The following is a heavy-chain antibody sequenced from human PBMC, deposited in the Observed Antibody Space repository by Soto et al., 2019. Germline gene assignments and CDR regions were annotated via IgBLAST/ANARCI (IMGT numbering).Heavy chain of an antibody. J-gene: IGHJ5*02. CDR2: IDGSGGIT. D-gene: IGHD3-10*01. CDR3: VKNSGWFNT. Sequence: QLLQSGGGLVQPGGSLTLSCAASGFTFGTTNMSWVRQAPGEGLEWVSTIDGSGGITYYADSVEGRFTISRDNSRNTVYLQMNILRGDDTALYYCVKNSGWFNTWGQGALVTVSS. V-gene: IGHV3-23*01. CDR1: GFTFGTTN.